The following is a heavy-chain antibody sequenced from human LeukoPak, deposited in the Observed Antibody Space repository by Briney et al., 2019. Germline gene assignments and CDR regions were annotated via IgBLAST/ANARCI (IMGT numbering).Heavy chain of an antibody. CDR1: GFTFSNFA. CDR2: IMDTGLGT. J-gene: IGHJ4*02. Sequence: GGSLRLSCAASGFTFSNFAMTWVRQGPGKGLEWVSTIMDTGLGTYYSDSVKGRFTISRDSSKNTLFLQMNSLRAEDTAVFYCAKTGVGYCTGGSCSAADYWGQGTLVTVSS. D-gene: IGHD2-15*01. CDR3: AKTGVGYCTGGSCSAADY. V-gene: IGHV3-23*01.